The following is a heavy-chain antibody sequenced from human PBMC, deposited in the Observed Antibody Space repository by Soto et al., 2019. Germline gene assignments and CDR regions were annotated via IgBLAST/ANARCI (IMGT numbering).Heavy chain of an antibody. CDR3: ARDRGGGSIFGGHYGMDV. CDR2: IRGDGGQT. Sequence: GGSLRLSCTASGFTFTSYGMGWVRQAPGKGLQWVSTIRGDGGQTHYIDSVKGRFSISRDNSKNTVYLQMDSLRAEDTAMYFCARDRGGGSIFGGHYGMDVWGQGTTVTVSS. D-gene: IGHD3-3*01. J-gene: IGHJ6*02. V-gene: IGHV3-23*01. CDR1: GFTFTSYG.